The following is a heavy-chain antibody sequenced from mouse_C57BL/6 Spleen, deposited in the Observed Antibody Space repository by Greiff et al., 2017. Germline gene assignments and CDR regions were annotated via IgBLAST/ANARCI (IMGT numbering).Heavy chain of an antibody. J-gene: IGHJ4*01. CDR2: IYPGDGDT. V-gene: IGHV1-82*01. CDR3: ARGWPHYYAMDY. CDR1: GYAFSSSW. Sequence: QVQLQQSGPELVKPGASVKISCKASGYAFSSSWMNWVKQRPGKGLEWIGRIYPGDGDTNYNGKFKGKATLTADKSSSTAYMQLSSLTSEDSAVYFCARGWPHYYAMDYWGQGTSVTVSS. D-gene: IGHD1-1*02.